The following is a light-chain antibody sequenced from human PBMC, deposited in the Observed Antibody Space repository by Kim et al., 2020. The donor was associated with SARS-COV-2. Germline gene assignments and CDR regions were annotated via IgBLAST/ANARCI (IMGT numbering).Light chain of an antibody. V-gene: IGKV3-20*01. CDR2: GAS. J-gene: IGKJ2*01. CDR1: QSVAC. Sequence: EIVLTQSPGTLSLSPGERATLSCRASQSVACLTWYQQKPGQAPRLLMYGASSRATGIPDRFSGSGSWTDFTLTISRLEPEDFAVYYCQQYGSSPYTFGQGTKLEI. CDR3: QQYGSSPYT.